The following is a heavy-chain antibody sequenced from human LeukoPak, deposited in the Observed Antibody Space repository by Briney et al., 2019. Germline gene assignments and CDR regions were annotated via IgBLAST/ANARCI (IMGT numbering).Heavy chain of an antibody. V-gene: IGHV4-4*07. CDR3: AREGGDSSGWYGGYYFDY. CDR1: GGSISSYY. D-gene: IGHD6-19*01. Sequence: SETLSLTCTVSGGSISSYYWSWIRQPAGKGLEWIGRIYTSGSTNYTPSLKSRVTMSVDTSKNQFSLKLSSVTAADTPVYYCAREGGDSSGWYGGYYFDYWGQGTLVTVSS. CDR2: IYTSGST. J-gene: IGHJ4*02.